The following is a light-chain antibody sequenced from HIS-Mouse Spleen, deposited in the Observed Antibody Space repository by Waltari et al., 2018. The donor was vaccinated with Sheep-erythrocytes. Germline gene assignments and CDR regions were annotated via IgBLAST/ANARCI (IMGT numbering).Light chain of an antibody. V-gene: IGKV1-8*01. Sequence: AIRMTQSPSSLSASTGDRVTITCRASQGISSYLAWYQQKPGKAPKRLIYAASTLQSGVPSRFSGSGSGTEFTLTISCLQSEDFATYYCQQYYSYPYTFGQGTKLEIK. J-gene: IGKJ2*01. CDR1: QGISSY. CDR3: QQYYSYPYT. CDR2: AAS.